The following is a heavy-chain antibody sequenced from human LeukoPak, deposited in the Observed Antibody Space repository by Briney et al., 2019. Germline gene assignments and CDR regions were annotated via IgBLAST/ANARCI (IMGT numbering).Heavy chain of an antibody. CDR1: GFPVSNNY. CDR2: IYSGGST. V-gene: IGHV3-53*04. CDR3: ARVSLEWFYGMDV. J-gene: IGHJ6*02. D-gene: IGHD3-3*01. Sequence: GALGLSLAASGFPVSNNYMGWVRPAPGKGLGWVSVIYSGGSTYYADSVKGRFTISRHNSKNTLYLQMNSLRAEDTAVYYCARVSLEWFYGMDVWGQGTTVTVSS.